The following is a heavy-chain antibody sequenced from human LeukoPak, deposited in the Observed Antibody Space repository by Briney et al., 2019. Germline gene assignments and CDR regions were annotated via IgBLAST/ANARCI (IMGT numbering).Heavy chain of an antibody. Sequence: SETLSLTCTVSGGSVSSENSYWNWIRPPAGKGLEWIGRIYADGSSTYNPSLKSRVTISVDTSKNQFSLRLTSMTAADTAVYYCARGYYYRGWGQGTLVTVSS. CDR3: ARGYYYRG. CDR2: IYADGSS. V-gene: IGHV4-61*02. J-gene: IGHJ1*01. D-gene: IGHD3-10*01. CDR1: GGSVSSENSY.